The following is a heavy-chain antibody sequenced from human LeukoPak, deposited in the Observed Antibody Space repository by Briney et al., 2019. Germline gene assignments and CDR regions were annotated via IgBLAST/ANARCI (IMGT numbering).Heavy chain of an antibody. V-gene: IGHV4-4*02. Sequence: SETLSLTCAVSGGSLTSTNWWTWVRQPPGKGLEWIGEINHSGSTNYNPSLKSRVTISVDTSKNQFSLKLSSVTAADTAVYYCASVPAAMGAFDYWGQGTLVTVSS. J-gene: IGHJ4*02. CDR2: INHSGST. D-gene: IGHD2-2*01. CDR3: ASVPAAMGAFDY. CDR1: GGSLTSTNW.